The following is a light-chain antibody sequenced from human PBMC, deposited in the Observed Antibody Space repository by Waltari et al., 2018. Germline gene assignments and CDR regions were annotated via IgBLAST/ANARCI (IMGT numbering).Light chain of an antibody. CDR2: DAS. CDR1: QIVGTH. CDR3: QQRSSWTPHT. Sequence: EIVLTQSPATLSLSPGDTATLSCSASQIVGTHLAWYQQKPGQAPRLLIYDASNRATGIPDRFRGSGSGTDFTLTISSLETADFAIYYCQQRSSWTPHTFGQGARLEIK. J-gene: IGKJ2*01. V-gene: IGKV3-11*01.